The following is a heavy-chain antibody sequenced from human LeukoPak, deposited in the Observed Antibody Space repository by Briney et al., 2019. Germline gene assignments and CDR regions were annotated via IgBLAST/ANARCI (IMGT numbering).Heavy chain of an antibody. J-gene: IGHJ6*02. CDR2: ISGGGDST. V-gene: IGHV3-23*01. CDR1: GFTFSSYA. Sequence: GGSLRLSCAATGFTFSSYAMSWVRQAPGKGLGWVSAISGGGDSTFYADSVKGRFTISRDNSKNTLYLQMSSLRAEDTAIYYCAKEEYSTRYYYYGMDVWGRGTTVTVSS. CDR3: AKEEYSTRYYYYGMDV. D-gene: IGHD2-2*01.